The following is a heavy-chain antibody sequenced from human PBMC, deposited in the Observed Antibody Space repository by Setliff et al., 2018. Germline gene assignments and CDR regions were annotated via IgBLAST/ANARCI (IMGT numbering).Heavy chain of an antibody. D-gene: IGHD6-19*01. CDR2: IYTSGST. CDR1: GGSISSGSYY. V-gene: IGHV4-61*02. Sequence: TLSLTCTVSGGSISSGSYYWSWIRQPAGKGLEWIGRIYTSGSTNYNPSLKSRVTISVDTSKNQFSLKLSSVTAADTAVYYCARDPLGEIAVAGHDAFDIWGQGTMVTVSS. J-gene: IGHJ3*02. CDR3: ARDPLGEIAVAGHDAFDI.